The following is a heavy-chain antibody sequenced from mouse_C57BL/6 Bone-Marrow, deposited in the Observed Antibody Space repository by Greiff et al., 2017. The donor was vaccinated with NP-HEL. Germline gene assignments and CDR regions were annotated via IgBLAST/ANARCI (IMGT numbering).Heavy chain of an antibody. CDR2: ISSGGSYT. J-gene: IGHJ4*01. Sequence: EVKLMESGGDLVKPGGSLKLSCAASGFTFSSYGMSWVRQTPDKRLEWVATISSGGSYTYYPDSVKGRITISRDNAKNTLYLQMSSLKSEDTAMYYCARHPPGAMDYWGQGTSVTVSS. CDR3: ARHPPGAMDY. V-gene: IGHV5-6*01. CDR1: GFTFSSYG.